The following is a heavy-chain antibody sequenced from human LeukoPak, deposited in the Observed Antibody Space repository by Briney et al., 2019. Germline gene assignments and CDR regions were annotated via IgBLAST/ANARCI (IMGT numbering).Heavy chain of an antibody. CDR3: TRPFNTDYSNFYYMDV. CDR2: ISTSSNTI. CDR1: GFNISSYS. V-gene: IGHV3-48*04. J-gene: IGHJ6*03. D-gene: IGHD4-11*01. Sequence: HPGGSLRLSCVASGFNISSYSMNWVRQAPGKGLEWVSYISTSSNTIYYADSMKGRFTISRDNAKNSLYLQMNSLTAEDTAVYYCTRPFNTDYSNFYYMDVWGIGTTVTVSS.